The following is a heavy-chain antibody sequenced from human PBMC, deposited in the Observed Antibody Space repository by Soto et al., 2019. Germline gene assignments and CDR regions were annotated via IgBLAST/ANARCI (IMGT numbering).Heavy chain of an antibody. CDR1: GFTFTSSA. J-gene: IGHJ4*02. V-gene: IGHV1-58*01. Sequence: SVKVSCKASGFTFTSSAVQWVRQARGQRLEWIGWIVVGSGNTNYAQKFQERVTITRDMSTSTAYMELSSLRSEDTAVYYCAAVRYFEWFVFDYWGQGTLVTVYS. D-gene: IGHD3-9*01. CDR2: IVVGSGNT. CDR3: AAVRYFEWFVFDY.